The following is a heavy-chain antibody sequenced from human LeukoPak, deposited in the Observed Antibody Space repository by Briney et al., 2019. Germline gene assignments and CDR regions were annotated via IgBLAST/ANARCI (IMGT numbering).Heavy chain of an antibody. J-gene: IGHJ4*02. CDR3: AREYSGSSPDFDY. CDR2: ISYDGTNK. Sequence: GRSLRLSCAASGFTFSSYAMHWVRQAPGKGLEWVAVISYDGTNKYYADSVKGRFTISRDNAKNTLYLQMNSLRAEDTAVYYCAREYSGSSPDFDYWGQGTLVTVSS. CDR1: GFTFSSYA. V-gene: IGHV3-30-3*01. D-gene: IGHD2-15*01.